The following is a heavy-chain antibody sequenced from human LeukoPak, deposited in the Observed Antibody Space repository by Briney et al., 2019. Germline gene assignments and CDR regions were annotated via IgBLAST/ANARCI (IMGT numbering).Heavy chain of an antibody. Sequence: SETLSLTCTVSGGSISSYYWSWLRQPAGKGLEWIGRIYTSGSTNYNPSLKSRVTMSVDTSKNQFSLKLSSVTAADTAVYYCARDSRYYYDSSGLSYWGQGTLVTVSS. CDR3: ARDSRYYYDSSGLSY. D-gene: IGHD3-22*01. CDR1: GGSISSYY. CDR2: IYTSGST. V-gene: IGHV4-4*07. J-gene: IGHJ4*02.